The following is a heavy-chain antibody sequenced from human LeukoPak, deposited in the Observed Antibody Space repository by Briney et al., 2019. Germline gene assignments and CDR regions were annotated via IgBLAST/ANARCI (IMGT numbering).Heavy chain of an antibody. V-gene: IGHV4-39*01. D-gene: IGHD6-13*01. CDR3: ARHTPLTTGGTEGFDI. J-gene: IGHJ3*02. CDR2: VYYSGGT. Sequence: KPSATLSLTCTVSGGSLSRTDYYWGRIRQPPVEGLEWIWSVYYSGGTYNNPSPKTRVTLSVDTSKNQFSLKLNSVTAADTAVYYCARHTPLTTGGTEGFDIWGQGTMVTVSP. CDR1: GGSLSRTDYY.